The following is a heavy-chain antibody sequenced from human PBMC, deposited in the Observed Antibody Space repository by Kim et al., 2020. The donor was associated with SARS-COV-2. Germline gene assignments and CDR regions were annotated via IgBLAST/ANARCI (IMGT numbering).Heavy chain of an antibody. D-gene: IGHD3-22*01. V-gene: IGHV3-30*18. Sequence: GGSLRLSCAASGFTFSSYGMHLVRQAPGKGLEWVAVISYDGSNKYYADSVKGRFTISRDNSKNTLYLQMHSLRAEDPAAYYCAKDQGTYYFDSSEYWCQG. CDR1: GFTFSSYG. CDR2: ISYDGSNK. J-gene: IGHJ4*02. CDR3: AKDQGTYYFDSSEY.